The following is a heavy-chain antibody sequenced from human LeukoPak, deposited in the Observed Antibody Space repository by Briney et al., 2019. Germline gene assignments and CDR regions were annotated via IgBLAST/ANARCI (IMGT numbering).Heavy chain of an antibody. J-gene: IGHJ3*02. D-gene: IGHD6-13*01. Sequence: ASVKVSCKASGYTFINYGVTWVRQAPGQGLEWMGWISAYNGNTNYAQKLQGRVTMTTDTSTSTAYMELRSLRSDDTAVYYCARDLEGIAAPRSPKNAFDIWGQGTMVTVSS. CDR3: ARDLEGIAAPRSPKNAFDI. V-gene: IGHV1-18*01. CDR2: ISAYNGNT. CDR1: GYTFINYG.